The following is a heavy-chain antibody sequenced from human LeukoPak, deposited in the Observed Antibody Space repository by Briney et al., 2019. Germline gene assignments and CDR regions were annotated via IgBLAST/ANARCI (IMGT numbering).Heavy chain of an antibody. CDR1: RGSISGYS. D-gene: IGHD4/OR15-4a*01. Sequence: SETLTLTCTVSRGSISGYSWSWIRQSPGGGLEWIGYIYYSGDTAYNPSLRSRVTMSVDTSKNQFSLQLRSMTTADTAVYYCVRGPYGASISKWFDPWGQGTQVIVSP. J-gene: IGHJ5*02. V-gene: IGHV4-59*01. CDR2: IYYSGDT. CDR3: VRGPYGASISKWFDP.